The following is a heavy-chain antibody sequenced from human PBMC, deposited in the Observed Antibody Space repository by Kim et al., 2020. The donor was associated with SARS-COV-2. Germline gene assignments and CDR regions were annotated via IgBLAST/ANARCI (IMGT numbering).Heavy chain of an antibody. D-gene: IGHD6-19*01. Sequence: GGSLRLSCAASGFTFSSYAMHWVRQAPGKGLEWVAVISYDGSNKYYADSVKGRFTISRDNSKNTLYLQMNSLRAEDTAVYYCARDKQYYFDYWGQGTLVTVSS. CDR2: ISYDGSNK. J-gene: IGHJ4*02. V-gene: IGHV3-30*04. CDR3: ARDKQYYFDY. CDR1: GFTFSSYA.